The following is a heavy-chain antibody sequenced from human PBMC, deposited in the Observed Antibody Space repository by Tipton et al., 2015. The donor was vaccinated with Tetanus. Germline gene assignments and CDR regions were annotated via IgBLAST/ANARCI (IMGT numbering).Heavy chain of an antibody. CDR1: GGSVSSGAYC. D-gene: IGHD6-19*01. Sequence: TLSLTCTVSGGSVSSGAYCWSWIRQPPGKGLEWIGYIYYTGTTFYNPSLKGRVTISVDTSRNQFSLKVTSLTAADTAVYYCARPARGAVTGLAPDGFDIWGPGALVTVSS. CDR3: ARPARGAVTGLAPDGFDI. CDR2: IYYTGTT. V-gene: IGHV4-30-4*08. J-gene: IGHJ3*02.